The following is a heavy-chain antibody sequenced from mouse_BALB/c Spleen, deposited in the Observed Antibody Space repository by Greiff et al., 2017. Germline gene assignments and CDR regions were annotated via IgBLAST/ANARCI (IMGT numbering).Heavy chain of an antibody. Sequence: FKLRQSGPALVQPGASLPLSCQASGYPFTGYNMSWVAQSHGKSLEWIGYIDPDDGGTSNNQKFKGKATLTVNKTSSKSYMNLNSLTSEDSAYYYCASLGPTGNYEYLDYWGQGTTVTVSS. D-gene: IGHD2-1*01. V-gene: IGHV1S135*01. CDR2: IDPDDGGT. J-gene: IGHJ2*01. CDR1: GYPFTGYN. CDR3: ASLGPTGNYEYLDY.